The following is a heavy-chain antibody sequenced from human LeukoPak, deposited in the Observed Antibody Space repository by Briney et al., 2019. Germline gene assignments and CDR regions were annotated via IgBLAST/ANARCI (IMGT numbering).Heavy chain of an antibody. CDR3: ARLDIVATIQRPMDV. D-gene: IGHD5-12*01. CDR2: ISYDGSNK. V-gene: IGHV3-30-3*01. J-gene: IGHJ6*02. CDR1: GFTFSSYA. Sequence: PGGSLRLSCAASGFTFSSYAMHWVRQAPGKGLEWVAVISYDGSNKYYADSVKGRFTISRDNSKNTLYLQMNSLRAEDTAVYYCARLDIVATIQRPMDVWGQGTTVTVSS.